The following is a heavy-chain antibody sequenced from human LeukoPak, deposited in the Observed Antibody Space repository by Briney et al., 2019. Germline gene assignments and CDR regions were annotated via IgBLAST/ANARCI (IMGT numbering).Heavy chain of an antibody. CDR3: AKGGVVVAANPPDY. V-gene: IGHV3-23*01. D-gene: IGHD2-15*01. CDR2: ISGSGGST. Sequence: TGGSLRLSCAASGFTFSSYAMSWVRQAPGKGLEWVSAISGSGGSTYYADSVKGRFTISRDNSKNTLYLQMNSLRAEDTAVYYCAKGGVVVAANPPDYWGQGTLVTVSS. CDR1: GFTFSSYA. J-gene: IGHJ4*02.